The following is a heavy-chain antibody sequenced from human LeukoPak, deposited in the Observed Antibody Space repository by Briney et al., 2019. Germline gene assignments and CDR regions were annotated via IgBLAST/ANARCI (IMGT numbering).Heavy chain of an antibody. CDR2: IVGSGGST. V-gene: IGHV3-23*01. J-gene: IGHJ4*02. Sequence: GGSLRLSCAASGFTFSNYAMSWVRQAPGKGLEWVSAIVGSGGSTYYADSVKGRSTISRDNSKNTLFLQMNSLRVEDTALYYCSKWGDYDVLTGYYDSDFWGQGTLVTVSS. CDR1: GFTFSNYA. D-gene: IGHD3-9*01. CDR3: SKWGDYDVLTGYYDSDF.